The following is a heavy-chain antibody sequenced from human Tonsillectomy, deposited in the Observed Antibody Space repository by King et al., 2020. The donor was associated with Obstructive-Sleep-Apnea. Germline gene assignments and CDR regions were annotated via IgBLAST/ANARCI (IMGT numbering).Heavy chain of an antibody. CDR1: GGSISNVNW. CDR3: ARHGSYGEDY. Sequence: QLQESGPGLVKPSGTLSLTCAVSGGSISNVNWWTWVRQPPGKGLEWIGEIHHSGSTNYNPSLQSRVTISVDKSKNQFSLKLSSVTAADTAVYYCARHGSYGEDYWGQGTLVTVSS. J-gene: IGHJ4*02. D-gene: IGHD1-26*01. CDR2: IHHSGST. V-gene: IGHV4-4*02.